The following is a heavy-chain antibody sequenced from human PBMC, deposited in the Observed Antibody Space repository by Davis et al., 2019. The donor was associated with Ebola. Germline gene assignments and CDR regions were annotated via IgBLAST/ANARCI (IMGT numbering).Heavy chain of an antibody. V-gene: IGHV3-9*01. CDR3: ARVVTMIVVT. CDR1: GFTFDDYA. Sequence: GGSLRLSCAASGFTFDDYAMHWVRQAPGKGLEWVSGISWNSGSIGYADSVKGRFTISRDNAKNSLYLQMNSLRAEDTAVYYCARVVTMIVVTWGQGTLVTVSS. CDR2: ISWNSGSI. J-gene: IGHJ4*02. D-gene: IGHD3-22*01.